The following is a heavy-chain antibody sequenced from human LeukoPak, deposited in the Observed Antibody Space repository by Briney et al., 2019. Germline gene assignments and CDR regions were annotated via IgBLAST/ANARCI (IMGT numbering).Heavy chain of an antibody. CDR1: GVSISSSSYY. Sequence: SETLSLTCTVSGVSISSSSYYWGWIRQPPGKGLEWIGSIYYSGSTYYNPSLKSRVTISADTSKNQFSLKLSSVTAADTAAYYCARRESLSGYSLWGQGTLVTVSS. V-gene: IGHV4-39*01. J-gene: IGHJ4*02. CDR2: IYYSGST. CDR3: ARRESLSGYSL. D-gene: IGHD3-22*01.